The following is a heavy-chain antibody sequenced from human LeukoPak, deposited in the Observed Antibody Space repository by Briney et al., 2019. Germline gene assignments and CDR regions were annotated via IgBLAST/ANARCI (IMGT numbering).Heavy chain of an antibody. CDR2: INSDGSIT. Sequence: PGGSLRLSCAASGLTFSGYWMHWVRQAPGEGLMWVSRINSDGSITNYADSVKGRFTISRDNAKNTLYLQMNSLRAEDTAVYYCARVRATFSPHFDNWGQGTLVTVSS. D-gene: IGHD5-12*01. V-gene: IGHV3-74*01. J-gene: IGHJ4*02. CDR1: GLTFSGYW. CDR3: ARVRATFSPHFDN.